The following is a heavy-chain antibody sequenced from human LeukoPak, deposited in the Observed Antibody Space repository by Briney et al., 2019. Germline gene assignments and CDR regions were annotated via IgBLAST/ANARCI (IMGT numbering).Heavy chain of an antibody. V-gene: IGHV3-21*01. CDR2: ISSSSSSYI. D-gene: IGHD5-12*01. CDR3: ARNTLPLGYRGVFDY. J-gene: IGHJ4*02. Sequence: KSGGSLRLSCAASGFTFSSYSMNWVRQAPGRGLEWVSSISSSSSSYIYYADSVKGRFTISRDNAKNSLYLQMNSLRAEDTAVYYCARNTLPLGYRGVFDYWGQGTLVTVSS. CDR1: GFTFSSYS.